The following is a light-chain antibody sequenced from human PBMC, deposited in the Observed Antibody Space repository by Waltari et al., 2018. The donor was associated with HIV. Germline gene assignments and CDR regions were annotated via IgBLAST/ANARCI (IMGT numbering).Light chain of an antibody. CDR3: QVWDRSSAQVI. Sequence: SYELTQPHSVSVAPGQTAMITCGGNNIESKSVQWYQQKPGQAPVLVIYFDIARPSGIPERFAGSVSGNTATLTVSRVDAGDEADYYCQVWDRSSAQVIFGGGTKLAVL. CDR2: FDI. V-gene: IGLV3-21*04. CDR1: NIESKS. J-gene: IGLJ2*01.